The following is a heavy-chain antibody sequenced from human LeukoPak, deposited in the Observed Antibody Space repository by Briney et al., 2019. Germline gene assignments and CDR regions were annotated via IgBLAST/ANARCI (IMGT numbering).Heavy chain of an antibody. Sequence: GGSLRLSCVGSGFSFNNYDMSWVRQAPGKGLEWVSGISGSEDRTHYADSVKVRFTISRDHTKNTVVLQMNSLRIDDTDVYNCSNTYRADPWGQGTLVSVSS. D-gene: IGHD1-14*01. CDR1: GFSFNNYD. J-gene: IGHJ5*02. CDR2: ISGSEDRT. V-gene: IGHV3-23*01. CDR3: SNTYRADP.